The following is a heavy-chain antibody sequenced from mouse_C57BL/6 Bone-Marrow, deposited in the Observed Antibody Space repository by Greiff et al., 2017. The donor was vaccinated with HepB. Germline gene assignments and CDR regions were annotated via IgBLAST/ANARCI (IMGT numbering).Heavy chain of an antibody. Sequence: QVQLQQPGAELVKPGASVKLSCKASGYTFTSYWMHWVKQRPGQGLEWIGMIHPNSGSTNYNEKFKSKATLTVDKSSSTAYMQLSSLTSEDSAVYYCASKRITTVVPYFDYWGQGTTLTVSS. V-gene: IGHV1-64*01. CDR3: ASKRITTVVPYFDY. CDR1: GYTFTSYW. CDR2: IHPNSGST. J-gene: IGHJ2*01. D-gene: IGHD1-1*01.